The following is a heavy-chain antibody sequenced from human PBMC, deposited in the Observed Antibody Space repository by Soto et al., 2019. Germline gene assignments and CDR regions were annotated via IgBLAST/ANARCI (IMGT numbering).Heavy chain of an antibody. CDR1: GFTFSSYG. V-gene: IGHV3-30*19. D-gene: IGHD6-13*01. Sequence: LRLSCAASGFTFSSYGMHWVRQAPGKGLEWVAVISDDGSNKYYADSVKGRFTISRDNSKNTLYLQMNSLRAEDTAVYYCARDRFASSWSYFDYWGQGTPVTVSS. CDR3: ARDRFASSWSYFDY. J-gene: IGHJ4*02. CDR2: ISDDGSNK.